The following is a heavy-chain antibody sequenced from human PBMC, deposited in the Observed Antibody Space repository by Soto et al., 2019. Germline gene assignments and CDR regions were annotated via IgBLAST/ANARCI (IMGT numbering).Heavy chain of an antibody. CDR2: ISYDGGLQ. V-gene: IGHV3-30*03. CDR1: GFTFSSYG. Sequence: QAQLVESGGGVVQPGRSLRLSCAASGFTFSSYGMHWVRQAPGTGLEWVAVISYDGGLQHYADSVQGRFTISRDNSXTKVILQMNSLRAEDTAVDYCVSARRYGHASVPYSWGQGTLVSVSS. D-gene: IGHD6-6*01. J-gene: IGHJ4*02. CDR3: VSARRYGHASVPYS.